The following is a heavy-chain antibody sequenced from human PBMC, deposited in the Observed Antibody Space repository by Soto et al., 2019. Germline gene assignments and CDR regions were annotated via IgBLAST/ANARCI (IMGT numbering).Heavy chain of an antibody. CDR2: ISGSGGST. J-gene: IGHJ5*02. CDR1: GFTFSSYA. Sequence: GGSLRLSCAASGFTFSSYAMSWVRQAPGKGLEWVSAISGSGGSTYYADSVKGRFTISRDNSKNTLYLQMNSLRAEDTAVYYCAKGHYSSGWYNWFDPWGQGTLVTVSS. V-gene: IGHV3-23*01. D-gene: IGHD6-19*01. CDR3: AKGHYSSGWYNWFDP.